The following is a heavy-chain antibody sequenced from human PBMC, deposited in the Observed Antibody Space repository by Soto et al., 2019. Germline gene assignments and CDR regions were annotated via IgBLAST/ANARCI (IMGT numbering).Heavy chain of an antibody. CDR1: GYSFTSYW. D-gene: IGHD3-22*01. V-gene: IGHV5-51*01. CDR3: ARGAGDSSGYRPVDY. J-gene: IGHJ4*02. CDR2: IYPGDSDT. Sequence: GDSLKISCKGSGYSFTSYWIGWVRQMPGKGLEWMGIIYPGDSDTRYSPSFQGQVTISADKSISTAYLQWSSLKASDTAMYYCARGAGDSSGYRPVDYWGQGTLVTVSS.